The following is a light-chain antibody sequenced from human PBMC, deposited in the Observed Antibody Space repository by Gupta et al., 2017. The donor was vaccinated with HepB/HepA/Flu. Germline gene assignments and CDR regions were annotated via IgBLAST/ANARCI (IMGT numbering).Light chain of an antibody. V-gene: IGKV4-1*01. J-gene: IGKJ4*02. CDR2: WAS. CDR3: QQYYSTPRT. Sequence: DILMTQSPDSLAVSLGETATINCKCSQSVLYSSNNKNYLAWYQQKPGQPPKLLIYWASTRESGVPDRFSGSGSGTDFTLTISSLQAEDVAVYYCQQYYSTPRTFGEGTKVEIK. CDR1: QSVLYSSNNKNY.